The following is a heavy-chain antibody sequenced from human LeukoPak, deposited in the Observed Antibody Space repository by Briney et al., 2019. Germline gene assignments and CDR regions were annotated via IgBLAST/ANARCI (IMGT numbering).Heavy chain of an antibody. J-gene: IGHJ6*03. Sequence: SVKVSCKASGGTFSSYAISWVRQAPGQGLEWMGGIIPIFGTANYAQKFQGRVTITADESTSTAYMELSSLRSEDTAVYYCARDPQPSADCSSTSCYGKRGTYYYYMDVWGKGTTVTVSS. V-gene: IGHV1-69*13. CDR2: IIPIFGTA. CDR3: ARDPQPSADCSSTSCYGKRGTYYYYMDV. D-gene: IGHD2-2*01. CDR1: GGTFSSYA.